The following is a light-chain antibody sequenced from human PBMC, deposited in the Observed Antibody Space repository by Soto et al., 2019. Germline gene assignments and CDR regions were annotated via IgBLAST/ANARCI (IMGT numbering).Light chain of an antibody. CDR1: SSDVGSYNH. V-gene: IGLV2-14*01. Sequence: QSVLTQPASVSGSPGQSITISCSGTSSDVGSYNHVAWYQQFPGKTPKLIIYEVTYRPSGVSHRFSASKSGNTASLTISGLQAEDEADYYCSSYTSSSTPYVFGTGTKVTVL. CDR2: EVT. CDR3: SSYTSSSTPYV. J-gene: IGLJ1*01.